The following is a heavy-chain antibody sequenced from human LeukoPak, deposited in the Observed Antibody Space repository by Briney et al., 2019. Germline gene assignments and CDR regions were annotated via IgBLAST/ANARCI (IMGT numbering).Heavy chain of an antibody. D-gene: IGHD6-13*01. V-gene: IGHV5-51*01. CDR1: GYSFTSYW. CDR2: DYPGDTDT. J-gene: IGHJ6*02. CDR3: ARFVQASPRIEAAPHYYGMDV. Sequence: GESLKISCKASGYSFTSYWIAWVRQMPGKVLEWMGIDYPGDTDTRYSPSFQGQVTISADKSISTAYLHWSSLKASDTAMYYCARFVQASPRIEAAPHYYGMDVWGQGTTVTVSS.